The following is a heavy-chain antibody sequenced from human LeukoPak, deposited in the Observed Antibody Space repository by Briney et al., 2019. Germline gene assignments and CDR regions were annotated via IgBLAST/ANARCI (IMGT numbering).Heavy chain of an antibody. CDR2: IYPGDSDT. V-gene: IGHV5-51*01. Sequence: GASLKISWQGSGSTFTSYWIGWVRRLPGKGLEWMGIIYPGDSDTRYSPSFQGEVTISADKSIRTAYLQWSSLKASDTAMYYCARGIYYYDSSGYYYWGQGTLVTVSS. CDR3: ARGIYYYDSSGYYY. J-gene: IGHJ4*02. CDR1: GSTFTSYW. D-gene: IGHD3-22*01.